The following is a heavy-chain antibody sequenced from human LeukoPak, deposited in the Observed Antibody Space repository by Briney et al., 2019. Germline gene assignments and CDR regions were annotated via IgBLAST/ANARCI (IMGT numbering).Heavy chain of an antibody. CDR1: GGSFSGYY. CDR2: INHSGST. Sequence: PSETLSLTCAVYGGSFSGYYWSRIRQPPGKGLEWIGEINHSGSTNYNPSLKSRVTISVDTSKNQFSLKLSSVTAADTAVYYCAGSHPTLAYCGGDCYSAYYFDYWGQGTLVTVSS. D-gene: IGHD2-21*02. V-gene: IGHV4-34*01. CDR3: AGSHPTLAYCGGDCYSAYYFDY. J-gene: IGHJ4*02.